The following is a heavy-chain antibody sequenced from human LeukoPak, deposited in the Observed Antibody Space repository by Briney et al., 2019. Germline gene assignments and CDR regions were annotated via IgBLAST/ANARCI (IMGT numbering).Heavy chain of an antibody. J-gene: IGHJ3*02. Sequence: GGFLRLSCAASGFTFSSYSMTWVRQAPGKGLEWVSSIISSGAYIYYADSVKDRFTISRDNAKNSLYLQMSSLRAEDTAVYYCARGHTKTTGADAFDIWGQGTMVTVSS. CDR2: IISSGAYI. CDR3: ARGHTKTTGADAFDI. D-gene: IGHD4-11*01. V-gene: IGHV3-21*01. CDR1: GFTFSSYS.